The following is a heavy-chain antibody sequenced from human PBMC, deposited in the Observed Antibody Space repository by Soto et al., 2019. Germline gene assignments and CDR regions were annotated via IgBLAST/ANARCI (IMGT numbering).Heavy chain of an antibody. CDR1: GYSISSSNW. Sequence: QVQLQESGPGLVKPSDTLSLTCAVSGYSISSSNWWGWIRQPPGKGLEWIGYIYYSGTTYYNPSRKSRVTMSVDTSKNRFSLKLTSVTAVDTAVYYCARREIQGPIDYWGQGTLVPVSS. CDR3: ARREIQGPIDY. V-gene: IGHV4-28*01. D-gene: IGHD1-26*01. J-gene: IGHJ4*02. CDR2: IYYSGTT.